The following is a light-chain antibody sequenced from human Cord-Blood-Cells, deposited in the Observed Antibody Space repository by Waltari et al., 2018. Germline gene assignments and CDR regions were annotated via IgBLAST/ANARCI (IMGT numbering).Light chain of an antibody. CDR1: QSISSY. CDR3: QQSYSTPFT. Sequence: DIQLPQSPSSLSASVGDRVTITCRASQSISSYLNWYQQKPGKAPTLLIYAASSLQSGVPSRFSGSGSGTDFTLTISSLQPEDFATYYCQQSYSTPFTFGPGTKVDIK. CDR2: AAS. J-gene: IGKJ3*01. V-gene: IGKV1-39*01.